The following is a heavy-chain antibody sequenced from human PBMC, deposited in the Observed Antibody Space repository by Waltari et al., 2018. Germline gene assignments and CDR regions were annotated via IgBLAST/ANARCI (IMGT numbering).Heavy chain of an antibody. CDR3: ARSAAAGKGPLDY. Sequence: QVQLVESGGGVVQPGRSLRLSCAASGFTFSSYGMQWVRQAPGKGLVWGAVIWYDGSNKYYADSVKGRFTISRDNSKNTLYLQMNSLRAEDTAVYYCARSAAAGKGPLDYWGQGTLVTVSS. V-gene: IGHV3-33*01. J-gene: IGHJ4*02. CDR2: IWYDGSNK. D-gene: IGHD6-13*01. CDR1: GFTFSSYG.